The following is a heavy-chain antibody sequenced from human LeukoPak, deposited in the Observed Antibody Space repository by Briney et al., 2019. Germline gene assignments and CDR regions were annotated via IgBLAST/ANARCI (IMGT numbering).Heavy chain of an antibody. Sequence: ASETLSLTCTVSGGSISSYYWSWIRQPPGKGLEWIGYIYYSGSTNYNPSLKSRVTISVDTSKNQFSLKLSSVTAADPAVYYCARRPDGYSYGRKLTNWFDPWGQGTLVTVSS. CDR3: ARRPDGYSYGRKLTNWFDP. J-gene: IGHJ5*02. CDR1: GGSISSYY. D-gene: IGHD5-18*01. CDR2: IYYSGST. V-gene: IGHV4-59*08.